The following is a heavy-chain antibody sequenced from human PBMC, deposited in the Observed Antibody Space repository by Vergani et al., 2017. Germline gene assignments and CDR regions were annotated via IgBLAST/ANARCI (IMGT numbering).Heavy chain of an antibody. D-gene: IGHD6-13*01. Sequence: EVQLLESGGGLVQPGGSLRLSCAASGFTFSSYAMSWVRQAPGKGLEWVSAISGSGGSTYYADSVKGRFTISRDNSKNTLYLQMNSLRAEDTAVYYCARGGSSSWYYFDYWGQGTLVTVSS. CDR3: ARGGSSSWYYFDY. CDR1: GFTFSSYA. J-gene: IGHJ4*02. V-gene: IGHV3-23*01. CDR2: ISGSGGST.